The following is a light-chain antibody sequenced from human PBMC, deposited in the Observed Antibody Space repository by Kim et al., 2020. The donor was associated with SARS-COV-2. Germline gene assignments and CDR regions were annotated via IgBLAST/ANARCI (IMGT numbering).Light chain of an antibody. CDR2: VNSDDSH. CDR1: SGHSSYA. Sequence: ASVKLTCTLGSGHSSYAIIWHQQEPEKGPRYLMKVNSDDSHKKGDGIPARFSGSSFGAERYLTISSLQSEDEADYYCQTWDSGIQVFGGGTQLTVL. V-gene: IGLV4-69*01. J-gene: IGLJ3*02. CDR3: QTWDSGIQV.